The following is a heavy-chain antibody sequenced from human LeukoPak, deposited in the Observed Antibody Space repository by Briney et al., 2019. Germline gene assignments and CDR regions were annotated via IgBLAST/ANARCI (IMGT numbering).Heavy chain of an antibody. CDR1: GFTFSSYW. D-gene: IGHD2/OR15-2a*01. CDR2: IKQYGSEK. V-gene: IGHV3-7*01. J-gene: IGHJ4*02. Sequence: GGSLRLSSAASGFTFSSYWMSWVRQTPARRLEWVADIKQYGSEKYYVPSLKGRFTISRANAKNTLYLQMNSLRAEDTAVYYCARFRFTTRREDFDSWGQGTLVTVSS. CDR3: ARFRFTTRREDFDS.